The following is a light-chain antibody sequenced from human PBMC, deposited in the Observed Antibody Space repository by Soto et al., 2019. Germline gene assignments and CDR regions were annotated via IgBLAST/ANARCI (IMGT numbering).Light chain of an antibody. V-gene: IGLV1-44*01. J-gene: IGLJ1*01. CDR1: SSNIGSNT. CDR2: SNN. Sequence: QSVLTQPPSSSGTPGQRVTISCSGSSSNIGSNTVNWYQQLPGTAPKLLIYSNNQRPSGVPDRFSGSKSGTSASLAISGLQSEDEADYYCAASDDSLNGYVFGTRPKVTVL. CDR3: AASDDSLNGYV.